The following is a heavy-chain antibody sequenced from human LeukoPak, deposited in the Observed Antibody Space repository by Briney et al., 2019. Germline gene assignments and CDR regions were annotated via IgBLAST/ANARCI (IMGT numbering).Heavy chain of an antibody. Sequence: GGSLRLSCAASEFTFSIYAVSWVRQAPGKGLEWVSAISGSGGSTYYADSVKGRFTISRDNSKNTLYLQMNSLRAEDTAVYYCAKGGGYCSSTSCSPSDNWFDPWGQGTLVTVSS. CDR1: EFTFSIYA. D-gene: IGHD2-2*01. CDR3: AKGGGYCSSTSCSPSDNWFDP. CDR2: ISGSGGST. V-gene: IGHV3-23*01. J-gene: IGHJ5*02.